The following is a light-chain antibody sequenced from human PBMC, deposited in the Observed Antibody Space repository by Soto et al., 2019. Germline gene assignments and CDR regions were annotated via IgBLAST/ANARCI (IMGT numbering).Light chain of an antibody. CDR3: QQFGSSIPHT. Sequence: EIVMTQSPGTLSFSPGEIATISCSASQAIGTRYLAWYHQKSGQAPRLLIYGASSRDTGIPDRFSRSGSGTDFALTISRLEPEDFGVYYCQQFGSSIPHTFGQGTKLEIK. CDR2: GAS. J-gene: IGKJ2*01. CDR1: QAIGTRY. V-gene: IGKV3-20*01.